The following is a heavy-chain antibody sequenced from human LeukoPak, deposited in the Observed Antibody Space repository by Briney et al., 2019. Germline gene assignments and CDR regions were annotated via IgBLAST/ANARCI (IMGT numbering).Heavy chain of an antibody. CDR2: ISGYNGDT. Sequence: GASVKVSCKASGYSFNTHGITWVRQAPGQGLEWMGWISGYNGDTKSSEKFQGRVTMTTETSTSVAYMELTSLRSDDTAVYYCARTDDIFTGYPIGPFDFWGQGILVTVSS. CDR1: GYSFNTHG. J-gene: IGHJ4*02. D-gene: IGHD3-9*01. V-gene: IGHV1-18*01. CDR3: ARTDDIFTGYPIGPFDF.